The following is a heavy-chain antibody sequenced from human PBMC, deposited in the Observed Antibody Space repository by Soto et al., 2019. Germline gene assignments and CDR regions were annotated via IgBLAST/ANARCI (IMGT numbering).Heavy chain of an antibody. CDR2: ISSSSTTI. D-gene: IGHD3-10*01. V-gene: IGHV3-48*01. CDR1: GFTFSSYS. Sequence: EVQLVESGGGLVQPGGSLRLSCAASGFTFSSYSMNWVRQAPGKGLEWVSYISSSSTTIYYADSVKGRFTISRDNAKNSPYLQMNSLRAEDTAVYYCARDPLWFGELLLDYWGQGTLVTVSS. CDR3: ARDPLWFGELLLDY. J-gene: IGHJ4*02.